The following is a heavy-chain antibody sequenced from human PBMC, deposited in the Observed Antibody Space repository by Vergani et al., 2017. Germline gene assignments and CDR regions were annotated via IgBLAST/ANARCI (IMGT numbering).Heavy chain of an antibody. CDR1: GCTFSRQW. V-gene: IGHV3-74*01. CDR2: VNPEGTNT. CDR3: AKEERIVVAPYYY. J-gene: IGHJ4*02. D-gene: IGHD3-22*01. Sequence: EVQLVESGGGLVQPGGSLRLSCAASGCTFSRQWMHWVRHAPGKGLVGVSRVNPEGTNTPYADSVKGRFTISRDNAKNMMYFQLNSLRDEDTAVYYFAKEERIVVAPYYYWGQGTLVTVSS.